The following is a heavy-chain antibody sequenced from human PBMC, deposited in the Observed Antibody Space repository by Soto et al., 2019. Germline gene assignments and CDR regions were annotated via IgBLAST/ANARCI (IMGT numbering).Heavy chain of an antibody. CDR3: ATSNFDRTSDL. V-gene: IGHV1-24*01. CDR1: GYSLTELA. D-gene: IGHD3-22*01. Sequence: VASLKVSCKFSGYSLTELAIHWVRQPPGKGLEWMGGFDPEDGETVYAQKFQGRITVTEDTSTDTAFMELSSLRSEDTALYYCATSNFDRTSDLWGQGTVVTVSS. CDR2: FDPEDGET. J-gene: IGHJ3*01.